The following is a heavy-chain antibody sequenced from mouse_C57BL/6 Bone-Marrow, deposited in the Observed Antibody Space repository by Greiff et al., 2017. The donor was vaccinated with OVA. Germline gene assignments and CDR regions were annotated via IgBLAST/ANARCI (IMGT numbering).Heavy chain of an antibody. CDR2: IYPGDGDT. J-gene: IGHJ3*01. CDR3: ARWGGNYVAY. V-gene: IGHV1-82*01. D-gene: IGHD2-1*01. CDR1: GYAFSSSW. Sequence: VQLQQSGPELVKPGASVKISCKASGYAFSSSWMNWVKQRPGKGLEWIGRIYPGDGDTNYNGKFKGKATLTADKSSSTAYMQLSSLTSEDSAVYFCARWGGNYVAYWGQGTLVTVSA.